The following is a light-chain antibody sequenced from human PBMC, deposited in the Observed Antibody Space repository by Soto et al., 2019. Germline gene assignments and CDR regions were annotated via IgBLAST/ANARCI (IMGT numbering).Light chain of an antibody. CDR1: QSVSGN. J-gene: IGKJ3*01. V-gene: IGKV3-15*01. Sequence: EIVMTQSPATLSVSPGERATLSCRASQSVSGNLAWYQQKPGQAPRLLIYGASTRATGIPARFSGSGSGTEFTLAISSLQSEDFAVYYCQQYNNWPPMTFGPGTKVDIK. CDR3: QQYNNWPPMT. CDR2: GAS.